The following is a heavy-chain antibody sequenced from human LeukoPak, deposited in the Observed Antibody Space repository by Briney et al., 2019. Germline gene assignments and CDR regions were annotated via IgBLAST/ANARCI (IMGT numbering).Heavy chain of an antibody. CDR1: GFLVSNNY. J-gene: IGHJ6*02. Sequence: GGSLRLSCAVSGFLVSNNYMSWARQAPGKGLEWVAILSSRGTTNYADSVKGRFSISRDNSQNTLYLQMNSLRAEDTAVYYCATRGRSGYYYGMDVWGQGTTVTVSS. CDR3: ATRGRSGYYYGMDV. V-gene: IGHV3-66*01. CDR2: LSSRGTT. D-gene: IGHD1-26*01.